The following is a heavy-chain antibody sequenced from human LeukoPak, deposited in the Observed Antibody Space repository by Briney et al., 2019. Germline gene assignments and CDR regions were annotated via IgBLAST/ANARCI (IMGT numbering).Heavy chain of an antibody. CDR2: IKDGGTTT. D-gene: IGHD3-10*01. V-gene: IGHV3-74*01. Sequence: PGGSLRLSCVASGFTFSSYWIHWVRQVPGKGLVWVSRIKDGGTTTDYADSVKGRFTISRDNSKNTLYLQMNSLRAEDTAVYYCAKVMTRTMVRGVPPSDYWGQGTLVTVSS. CDR3: AKVMTRTMVRGVPPSDY. CDR1: GFTFSSYW. J-gene: IGHJ4*02.